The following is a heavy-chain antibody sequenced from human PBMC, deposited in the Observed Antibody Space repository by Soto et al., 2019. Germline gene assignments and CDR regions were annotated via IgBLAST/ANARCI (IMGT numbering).Heavy chain of an antibody. D-gene: IGHD3-10*01. Sequence: SETLSLPCSVSGGTITSGRFSWNWIRQSPGKGLEWIAYIYHSGSTYYNPSLKSRVTISVDRSENQFSLKLTSVTAADTAVYYCARGRGAAMVRGKYGMDVWGQGTTVTVSS. CDR3: ARGRGAAMVRGKYGMDV. V-gene: IGHV4-30-2*06. J-gene: IGHJ6*02. CDR1: GGTITSGRFS. CDR2: IYHSGST.